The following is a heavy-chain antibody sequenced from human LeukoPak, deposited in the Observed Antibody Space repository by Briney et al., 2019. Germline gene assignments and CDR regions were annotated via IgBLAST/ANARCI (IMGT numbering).Heavy chain of an antibody. D-gene: IGHD3-3*01. CDR3: AREEWYYFDR. J-gene: IGHJ4*02. CDR1: GFAFTTYG. CDR2: ISSGGQTV. Sequence: GGSLRLSCAASGFAFTTYGMNWVRQAPGKGLEWVSYISSGGQTVYYADSVKGRFTISRDIPKNSLYLQMDSLRAEDTAVYYCAREEWYYFDRWGQGTLVTVSS. V-gene: IGHV3-48*03.